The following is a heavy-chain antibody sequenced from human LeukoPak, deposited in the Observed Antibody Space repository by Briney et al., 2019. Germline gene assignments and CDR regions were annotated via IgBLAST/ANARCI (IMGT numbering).Heavy chain of an antibody. D-gene: IGHD2-2*01. CDR3: ARGWYCSSTSCYVPDY. CDR1: GFTFTTYW. CDR2: ISSSSSYI. J-gene: IGHJ4*02. Sequence: GGSLRLSCAASGFTFTTYWMNWVRQAPGKGLEWVSSISSSSSYIYYADSVKGRFTISRDNAKNSLYLQMNSLRAEDTAVYYCARGWYCSSTSCYVPDYWGQGTLVTVSS. V-gene: IGHV3-21*01.